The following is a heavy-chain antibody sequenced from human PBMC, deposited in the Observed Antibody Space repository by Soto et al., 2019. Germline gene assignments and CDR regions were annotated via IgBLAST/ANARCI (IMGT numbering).Heavy chain of an antibody. J-gene: IGHJ6*04. V-gene: IGHV3-74*01. D-gene: IGHD3-22*01. Sequence: GSLRLSCVASGFTLSNYWIHWVRQAPGNGLVWGSRINTDGSSTTYADSVQGRFTITRDNAQNTVYLQMKSLRAEDTAVYYCARDRVYYNSGYYYDYGMDVWGKGTTVTVSS. CDR2: INTDGSST. CDR3: ARDRVYYNSGYYYDYGMDV. CDR1: GFTLSNYW.